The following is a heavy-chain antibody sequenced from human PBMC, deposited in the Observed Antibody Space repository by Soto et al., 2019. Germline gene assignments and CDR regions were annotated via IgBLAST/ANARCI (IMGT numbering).Heavy chain of an antibody. CDR3: ASMYYGSGNPLGY. D-gene: IGHD3-10*01. Sequence: EVQLVESGGGLVQPGGSLRLSCAASGFTFSSYSMNWVRQAPGKGLEWVSYISSSSSTIYYADSVKGRFTISRDNAKNSLYLQMNSLRAEDTAVYYCASMYYGSGNPLGYWGQGTLVTVSS. J-gene: IGHJ4*02. CDR1: GFTFSSYS. V-gene: IGHV3-48*01. CDR2: ISSSSSTI.